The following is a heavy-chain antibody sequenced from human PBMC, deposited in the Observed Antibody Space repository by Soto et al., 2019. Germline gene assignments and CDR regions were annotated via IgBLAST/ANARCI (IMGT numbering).Heavy chain of an antibody. CDR2: ISSSSSTI. J-gene: IGHJ3*02. Sequence: PGGSLRLSCAASGFTFSSYSMNWVRQAPGKGLEWVSYISSSSSTIYYADSEKGRFTISRDNAKNSLYLQMNSLRAEDTAVYYCARDDSSGYYYETTDAFDIWGQGTMVTVSS. CDR3: ARDDSSGYYYETTDAFDI. D-gene: IGHD3-22*01. CDR1: GFTFSSYS. V-gene: IGHV3-48*01.